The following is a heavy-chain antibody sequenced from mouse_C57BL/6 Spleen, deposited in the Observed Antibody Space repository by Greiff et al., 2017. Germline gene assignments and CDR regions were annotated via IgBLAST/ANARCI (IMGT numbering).Heavy chain of an antibody. CDR1: GFTFSSYG. CDR2: ISSGGSYT. Sequence: EVMLVEPGGDLVKPGGSLKLSCAASGFTFSSYGMSWVRQTPDKRLEWVATISSGGSYTYYPDSVKGRFTISRDNAKNTLYLQMSILKSEDTAMYYCARQEGDYDWYWYCGVWGTGTTVTVSS. CDR3: ARQEGDYDWYWYCGV. J-gene: IGHJ1*03. D-gene: IGHD2-4*01. V-gene: IGHV5-6*01.